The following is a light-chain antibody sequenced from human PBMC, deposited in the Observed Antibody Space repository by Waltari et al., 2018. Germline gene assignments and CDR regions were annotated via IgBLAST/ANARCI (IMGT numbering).Light chain of an antibody. CDR3: ATWDRSLSSPV. V-gene: IGLV1-47*02. CDR2: SDR. Sequence: QSVLTQPPSASGAPGQTVTIPCSGNHSNTGFNSLYWYQQVPGTAPKLLTFSDRRRPSGVPDRISVSKSGTTASLGISDLRSEDEADYYCATWDRSLSSPVFGGGTRLTVL. J-gene: IGLJ2*01. CDR1: HSNTGFNS.